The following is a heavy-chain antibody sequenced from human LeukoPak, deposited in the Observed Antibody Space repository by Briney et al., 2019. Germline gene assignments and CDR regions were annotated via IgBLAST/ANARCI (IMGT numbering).Heavy chain of an antibody. CDR1: GFTFNSYA. CDR3: GKTTVGYSSGRYPGWPVDY. CDR2: IFGSGGSP. Sequence: GGSLRLSCAASGFTFNSYAMYWVRQAPGKGLEWISGIFGSGGSPHYADSVKGRFTISRDNSQEIVYLQLDSLRVEDTTLYYCGKTTVGYSSGRYPGWPVDYWGQGALVTVSS. V-gene: IGHV3-23*01. D-gene: IGHD2-15*01. J-gene: IGHJ4*02.